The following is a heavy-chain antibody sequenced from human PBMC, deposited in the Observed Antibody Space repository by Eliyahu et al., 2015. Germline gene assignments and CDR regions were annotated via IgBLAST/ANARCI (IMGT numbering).Heavy chain of an antibody. D-gene: IGHD3-22*01. CDR2: ISYDGSNK. CDR3: ARDSAETYYYDSSGYRGGAFDI. Sequence: QVQLVESGGCVVQPGRSLRLSCXAXXFPFSXYAMPWVRQAPGKGVEGVAYISYDGSNKYYADSVKGRFTISRDNSKNTLYLQMNSLRPEDTAVYYCARDSAETYYYDSSGYRGGAFDIWGQGTMVTVSS. J-gene: IGHJ3*02. V-gene: IGHV3-30-3*01. CDR1: XFPFSXYA.